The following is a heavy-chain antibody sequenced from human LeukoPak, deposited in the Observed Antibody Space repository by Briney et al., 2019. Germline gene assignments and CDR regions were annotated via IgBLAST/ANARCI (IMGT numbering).Heavy chain of an antibody. CDR3: ARDGEGIAVAGTKVGIDY. V-gene: IGHV1-46*01. CDR2: INPSGGST. CDR1: GYTFTSYY. J-gene: IGHJ4*02. D-gene: IGHD6-19*01. Sequence: GASVTVSCKASGYTFTSYYMHWVRQAPGQGLEWMGIINPSGGSTSYAQKFQGRVTMTRDTSTSTVYMELSSLRSEDTAVYYCARDGEGIAVAGTKVGIDYWGQGTLVTVSS.